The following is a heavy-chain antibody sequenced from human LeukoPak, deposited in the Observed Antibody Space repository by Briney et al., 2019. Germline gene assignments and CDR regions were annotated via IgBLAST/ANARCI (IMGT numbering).Heavy chain of an antibody. CDR1: GGPISSSSYY. J-gene: IGHJ6*03. CDR3: ARAAASGLYYYYYYMDV. Sequence: SETLSLTCTVSGGPISSSSYYWGWIRQPPGKGLEWIGSIYYSGSTYYNPSLKSRVTISVDTSKNQFSLKLSSVTAADTAVYYCARAAASGLYYYYYYMDVWGKGTTVTVSS. V-gene: IGHV4-39*07. CDR2: IYYSGST.